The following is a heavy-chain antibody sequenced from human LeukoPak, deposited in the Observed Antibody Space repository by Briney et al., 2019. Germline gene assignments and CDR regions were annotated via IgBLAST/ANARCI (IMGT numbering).Heavy chain of an antibody. CDR1: GSTFNKYA. Sequence: GRSLRLSFAAFGSTFNKYAMHWVRQAPGKGLEWVSVISFDGSNKYYADSVKGRFTISRDDSKSTLYLQMDSLRPEDTAIYYCARDGPYHDYWGQGTLVTVSS. D-gene: IGHD2-2*01. CDR3: ARDGPYHDY. CDR2: ISFDGSNK. V-gene: IGHV3-30-3*01. J-gene: IGHJ4*02.